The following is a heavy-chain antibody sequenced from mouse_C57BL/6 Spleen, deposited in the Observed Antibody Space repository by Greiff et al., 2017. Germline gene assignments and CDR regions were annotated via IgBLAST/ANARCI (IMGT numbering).Heavy chain of an antibody. D-gene: IGHD1-1*01. J-gene: IGHJ1*03. CDR1: GFTFSDYG. CDR3: ARSSYRHWYFEV. V-gene: IGHV5-17*01. CDR2: ISSGSSTI. Sequence: EVKVVESGGGLVKPGGSLKLSCAASGFTFSDYGMHWVRQAPEKGLEWVAYISSGSSTIYYADTVKGRFTISRDNAKNTLFLQLTSLRSEDTAMYYGARSSYRHWYFEVWGTGTTVTVSS.